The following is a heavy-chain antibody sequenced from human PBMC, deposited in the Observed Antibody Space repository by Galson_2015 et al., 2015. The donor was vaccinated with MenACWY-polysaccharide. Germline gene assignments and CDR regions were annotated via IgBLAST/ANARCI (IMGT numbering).Heavy chain of an antibody. Sequence: SLRLSCAASGFSFNSYAMHWVRQAPGKGLEWVAFISYDGSSERYAESVKGRFTISRDNSKNTLYLQMNSLRAEDTAVYYCPKTHSSGSFDYWGQGTLVTVSS. CDR3: PKTHSSGSFDY. J-gene: IGHJ4*02. D-gene: IGHD2-15*01. CDR2: ISYDGSSE. V-gene: IGHV3-30*18. CDR1: GFSFNSYA.